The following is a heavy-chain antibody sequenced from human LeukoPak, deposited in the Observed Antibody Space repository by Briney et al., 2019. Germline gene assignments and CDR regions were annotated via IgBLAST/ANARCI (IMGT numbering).Heavy chain of an antibody. CDR2: IYTSGST. J-gene: IGHJ6*03. CDR1: GGSISSYY. V-gene: IGHV4-4*07. CDR3: ARESDRITMVRGVIPYYYMDV. Sequence: PSETLSLTCTVSGGSISSYYWSWIRQPAGKGLGWIGRIYTSGSTNYNPSLKSRVTISVDTSKNQFSLKLSSVTAADTAVYYCARESDRITMVRGVIPYYYMDVWGKGTTVTVSS. D-gene: IGHD3-10*01.